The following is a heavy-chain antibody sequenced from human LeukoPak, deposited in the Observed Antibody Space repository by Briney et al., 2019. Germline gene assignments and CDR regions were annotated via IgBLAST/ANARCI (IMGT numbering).Heavy chain of an antibody. CDR1: GFTLSSYL. J-gene: IGHJ4*02. V-gene: IGHV3-74*01. Sequence: GGSLRLSCAASGFTLSSYLMHWVRQAPGKGPVWVSRMNGDGSSTSYADSVKGRFTISRDDAKNTLYLQMNSLRAEDTAVYYCARFTVVTPRGSVWGQGTLVPVSS. CDR3: ARFTVVTPRGSV. CDR2: MNGDGSST. D-gene: IGHD4-23*01.